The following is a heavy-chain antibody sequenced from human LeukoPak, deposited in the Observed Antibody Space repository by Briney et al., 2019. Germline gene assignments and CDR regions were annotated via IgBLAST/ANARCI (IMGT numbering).Heavy chain of an antibody. V-gene: IGHV4-34*01. J-gene: IGHJ4*02. D-gene: IGHD4-17*01. CDR2: INHSGST. Sequence: SETLSLTCAVYGGSFSGYYWSWIRQPPGKGLEWIGEINHSGSTNYNPSLKSRVTISVDTSKNQFSLKLSSVTAADTAVYYCARDDYGDYEFDYWGQGTLVTVSS. CDR1: GGSFSGYY. CDR3: ARDDYGDYEFDY.